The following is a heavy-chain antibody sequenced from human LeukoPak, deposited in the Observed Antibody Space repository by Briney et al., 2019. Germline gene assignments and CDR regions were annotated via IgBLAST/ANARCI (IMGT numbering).Heavy chain of an antibody. CDR1: GFTFSNYP. Sequence: PGGSLRLSCAASGFTFSNYPMHWVRQAPGKGLEWVAVIFYDGSNIYYADSVKGRFTISRDNSKNTLYLQMNSLKTEDTAVYYCARGIGALKDSWGQGTLVTVSS. D-gene: IGHD3-16*01. J-gene: IGHJ4*02. CDR2: IFYDGSNI. V-gene: IGHV3-30-3*01. CDR3: ARGIGALKDS.